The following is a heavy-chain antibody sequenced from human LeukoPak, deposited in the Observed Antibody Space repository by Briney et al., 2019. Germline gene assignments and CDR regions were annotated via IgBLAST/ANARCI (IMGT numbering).Heavy chain of an antibody. CDR2: ISYDGSNK. D-gene: IGHD2-15*01. J-gene: IGHJ4*02. CDR3: ARDCSGGSCYFDY. V-gene: IGHV3-30-3*01. CDR1: GFTFSSYA. Sequence: GGSLRLSCAASGFTFSSYAMHWVRQAPGKGLEWVAVISYDGSNKYYADSVEGRFTISRDNSKNTLYLQMNSLRAEDTAVYYCARDCSGGSCYFDYWGQGTLVTVSS.